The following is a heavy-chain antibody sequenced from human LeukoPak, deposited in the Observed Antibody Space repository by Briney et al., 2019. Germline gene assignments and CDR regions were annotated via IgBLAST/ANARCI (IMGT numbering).Heavy chain of an antibody. Sequence: SVKVSCKASGGTFSSYAISWVRQAPGQGPEWMGGIIPIFGTANYAQKFQGRVTVTTDESTSTAYMELSSLRSEDTAVYYCASRTWGSGGNWFDPWGQGTLVTVSS. CDR3: ASRTWGSGGNWFDP. J-gene: IGHJ5*02. D-gene: IGHD7-27*01. CDR1: GGTFSSYA. V-gene: IGHV1-69*05. CDR2: IIPIFGTA.